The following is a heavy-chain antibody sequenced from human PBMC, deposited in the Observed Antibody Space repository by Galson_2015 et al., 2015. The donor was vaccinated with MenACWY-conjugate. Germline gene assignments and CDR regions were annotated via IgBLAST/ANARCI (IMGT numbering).Heavy chain of an antibody. CDR3: TRGNDGYGCFDP. CDR2: ISSDRSVT. CDR1: GFTFNQNW. D-gene: IGHD5-24*01. J-gene: IGHJ5*02. Sequence: SPRLSCSASGFTFNQNWMHWGSQPPPEGVVWVLGISSDRSVTNYTASVKGRFTLSIDNAKNTLYLQMNSVTGDDTALYYCTRGNDGYGCFDPWGQGTLVTVSS. V-gene: IGHV3-74*01.